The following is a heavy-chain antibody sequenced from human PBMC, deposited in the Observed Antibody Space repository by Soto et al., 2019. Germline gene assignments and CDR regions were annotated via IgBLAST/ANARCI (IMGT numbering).Heavy chain of an antibody. D-gene: IGHD5-18*01. V-gene: IGHV3-9*01. Sequence: GGSLRLSCAASGFTFDDYAMHWVRQAPGKGLEWVSGISWNSGSIGYADSVKGRFTISRDNAKNSLYLQMNSLRAEDTALYYCATGEYSYGRGYFDYWGQGTL. J-gene: IGHJ4*02. CDR3: ATGEYSYGRGYFDY. CDR2: ISWNSGSI. CDR1: GFTFDDYA.